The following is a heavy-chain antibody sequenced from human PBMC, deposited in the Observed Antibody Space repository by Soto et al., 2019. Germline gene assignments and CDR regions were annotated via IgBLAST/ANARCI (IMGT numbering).Heavy chain of an antibody. V-gene: IGHV3-23*01. D-gene: IGHD2-8*01. Sequence: EVQLLESGGGVVQPGGSMRLSCAASGFIFRNQAMCWVRQGRGKGLEFVSCISGSGDEIFFLDSVKGRFAISRDNSENPLFLQMSSLRAADTAVYYCASRGTYQWGHFDYWGQGVQVTVSS. CDR2: ISGSGDEI. J-gene: IGHJ4*02. CDR3: ASRGTYQWGHFDY. CDR1: GFIFRNQA.